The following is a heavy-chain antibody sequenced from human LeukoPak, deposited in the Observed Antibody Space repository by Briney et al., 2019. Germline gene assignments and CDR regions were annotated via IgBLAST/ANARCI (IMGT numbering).Heavy chain of an antibody. D-gene: IGHD2-15*01. V-gene: IGHV4-39*07. CDR3: ARVGGPSNFDY. CDR1: GGSISSSSYY. Sequence: SETLSLTCTVSGGSISSSSYYWGWIRQPPGKGLEWIGSIYYSGSTYYNPSLKSRVTISVDTSKNQFSLKLSSVTAADTAVYYCARVGGPSNFDYWGQGTLVTVSS. CDR2: IYYSGST. J-gene: IGHJ4*02.